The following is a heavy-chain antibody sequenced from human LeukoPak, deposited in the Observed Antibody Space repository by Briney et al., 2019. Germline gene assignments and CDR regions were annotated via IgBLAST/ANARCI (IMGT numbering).Heavy chain of an antibody. Sequence: GGSLRLPCAAPGFTFSTSWLHWVRQAPGKGLVWVSRINSDGSSTTYADSVKGRFTISRDNPKNTLYLQMNSLRAEDTAVYYCVRDHYYSMDVWGQGTTVTVS. CDR1: GFTFSTSW. V-gene: IGHV3-74*03. J-gene: IGHJ6*02. CDR2: INSDGSST. CDR3: VRDHYYSMDV.